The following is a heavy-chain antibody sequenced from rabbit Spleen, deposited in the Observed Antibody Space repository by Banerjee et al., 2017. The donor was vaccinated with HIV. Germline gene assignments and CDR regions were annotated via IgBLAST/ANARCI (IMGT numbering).Heavy chain of an antibody. CDR2: INAVTGKA. D-gene: IGHD1-1*01. CDR3: ARGVVTSGWNNDL. CDR1: GFTFSDDFY. J-gene: IGHJ4*01. V-gene: IGHV1S40*01. Sequence: QSLEESGGGLVKPGGTLTLTCKASGFTFSDDFYMCWVRQAPGKGLEWIACINAVTGKAVYATWAKGRFTFSKTSSTTVTLQMTSLTAADTATYFCARGVVTSGWNNDLWGPGDPGHRL.